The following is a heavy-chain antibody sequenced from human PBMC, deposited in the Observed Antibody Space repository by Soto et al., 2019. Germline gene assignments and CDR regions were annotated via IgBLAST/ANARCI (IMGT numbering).Heavy chain of an antibody. V-gene: IGHV1-2*02. CDR1: GYTFTDYY. CDR3: AIRTGQLAIISEFDGDWFFEV. Sequence: GASVKVSCKASGYTFTDYYIHWVRQAPGQGLEWVGWINPDSGGTNLAQRFQGRVTITSDTSINTAYMELSSLRSDDTAVYYCAIRTGQLAIISEFDGDWFFEVWGRGTLVTVSS. J-gene: IGHJ2*01. D-gene: IGHD2-2*01. CDR2: INPDSGGT.